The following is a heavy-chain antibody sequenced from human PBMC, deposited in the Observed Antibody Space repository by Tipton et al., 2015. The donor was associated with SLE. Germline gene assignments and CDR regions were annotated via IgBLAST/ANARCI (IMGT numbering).Heavy chain of an antibody. D-gene: IGHD3-3*01. CDR2: ISGSGFST. Sequence: SLRLSCAASGFTFRTYAMSWVRQAPGKGLEWVSSISGSGFSTFYADSVKGRFTISRDNSKNTLYLQMNSLSAEDTAVYYCAKAITLFGVTASEAWYYGMDVWGQGTTVTVSS. CDR3: AKAITLFGVTASEAWYYGMDV. CDR1: GFTFRTYA. J-gene: IGHJ6*02. V-gene: IGHV3-23*01.